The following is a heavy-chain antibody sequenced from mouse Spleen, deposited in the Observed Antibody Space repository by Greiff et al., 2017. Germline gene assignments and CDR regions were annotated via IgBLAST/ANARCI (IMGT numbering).Heavy chain of an antibody. CDR2: INPNNGGT. Sequence: VQLQQSGPELVKPGASVKISCKASGYTFTDYYMNWVKQSHGKSLEWIGDINPNNGGTSYNQKFKGKATLTVDKSSSTAYMELRSLTSEDSAVYYCATFYYGNYDYAMDYWGQGTSVTVSS. D-gene: IGHD2-1*01. CDR1: GYTFTDYY. J-gene: IGHJ4*01. CDR3: ATFYYGNYDYAMDY. V-gene: IGHV1-26*01.